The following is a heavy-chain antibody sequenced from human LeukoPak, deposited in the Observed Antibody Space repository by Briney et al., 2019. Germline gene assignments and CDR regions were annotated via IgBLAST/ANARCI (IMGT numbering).Heavy chain of an antibody. V-gene: IGHV4-59*01. CDR3: ARVRRYDFWSGYHDAFDI. J-gene: IGHJ3*02. D-gene: IGHD3-3*01. CDR1: GDSTNTYF. Sequence: PSETLSLTCTISGDSTNTYFWSWIRQPPGKGLEWIGYIYYTGTTNYNPSLKSRVTISVDTSKNQFSLKVSSVTAADTGVYYCARVRRYDFWSGYHDAFDIWGQGTMVTVSS. CDR2: IYYTGTT.